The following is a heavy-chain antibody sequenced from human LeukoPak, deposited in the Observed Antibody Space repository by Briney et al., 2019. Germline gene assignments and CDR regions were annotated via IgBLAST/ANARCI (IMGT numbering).Heavy chain of an antibody. V-gene: IGHV3-74*01. CDR2: INGDGSST. Sequence: GGSLRLSCAASGLSFSDYWMQWVRQAPGKGLVWVSRINGDGSSTSYADSVKGRFTISRDNAKKTMYLQMNSLRAEDTAVYYCARISQEPGYSSDYWGQGTLVTVSS. CDR3: ARISQEPGYSSDY. CDR1: GLSFSDYW. D-gene: IGHD5-18*01. J-gene: IGHJ4*02.